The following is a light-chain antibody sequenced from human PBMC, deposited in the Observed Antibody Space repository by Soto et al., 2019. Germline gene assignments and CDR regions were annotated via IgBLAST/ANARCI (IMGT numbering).Light chain of an antibody. CDR1: QGLGVW. CDR2: GAS. V-gene: IGKV1-12*01. Sequence: DIQMTQSPSSVSASVGDRVTITGRASQGLGVWLGWYQQKPGKAPQLLIFGASGLQSGVPSRFRHTGCGEDLAVAISSLQPEDFATYQCQQVYSVPLPVGGGAKVDIK. J-gene: IGKJ4*01. CDR3: QQVYSVPLP.